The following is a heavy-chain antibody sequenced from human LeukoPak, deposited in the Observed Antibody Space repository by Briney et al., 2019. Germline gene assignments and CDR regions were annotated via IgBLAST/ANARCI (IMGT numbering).Heavy chain of an antibody. Sequence: PSGTLSLTCTVSGDSINGLDLWSWVRRPPGKGMGGIGEMYLNGPTHATPSVKLRVTISIANSTNQFFLNSCSVPTADTAVYYSAGFVGRYSSGLYYYYFDYWGQGTLVTVSS. V-gene: IGHV4-4*02. CDR2: MYLNGPT. J-gene: IGHJ4*02. CDR3: AGFVGRYSSGLYYYYFDY. CDR1: GDSINGLDL. D-gene: IGHD6-19*01.